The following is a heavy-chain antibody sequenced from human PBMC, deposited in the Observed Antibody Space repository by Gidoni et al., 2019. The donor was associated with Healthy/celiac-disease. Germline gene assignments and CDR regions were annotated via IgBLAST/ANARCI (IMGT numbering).Heavy chain of an antibody. Sequence: LSLSASSFTFSSYAMHWVRQAPVKGLEYVSAISSNGGSTYYADSVKGRFTISSDNSKNTLYLQMSSLRAEDTAVYYCVKVVSYGDDGDYWGQGTLVTVSS. CDR1: SFTFSSYA. J-gene: IGHJ4*02. D-gene: IGHD4-17*01. CDR3: VKVVSYGDDGDY. CDR2: ISSNGGST. V-gene: IGHV3-64D*09.